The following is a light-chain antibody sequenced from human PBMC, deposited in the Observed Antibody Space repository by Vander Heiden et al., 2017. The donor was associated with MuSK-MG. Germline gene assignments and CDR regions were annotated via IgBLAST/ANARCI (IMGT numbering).Light chain of an antibody. CDR3: QSYDSSLSGYV. V-gene: IGLV1-40*01. CDR1: SSNIGAGYD. CDR2: GNS. Sequence: QPVLTHPPSVSGAPGQRVIISCTGSSSNIGAGYDVHWYHQVPGTAPKLLIYGNSNRPSGVPDRFSGSKSVTAAALAITGLQAEDEADYYCQSYDSSLSGYVFGPGTKVTVL. J-gene: IGLJ1*01.